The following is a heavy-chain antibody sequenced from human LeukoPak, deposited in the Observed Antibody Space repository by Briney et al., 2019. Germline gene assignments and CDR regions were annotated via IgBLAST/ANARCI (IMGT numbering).Heavy chain of an antibody. CDR3: ARAIAARPPDAFDI. D-gene: IGHD6-6*01. J-gene: IGHJ3*02. CDR1: GGSISSYY. V-gene: IGHV4-4*07. CDR2: IYTSGST. Sequence: TSETLSLTCTVSGGSISSYYWNWIRQPAGKGLEWIGRIYTSGSTNYNPSLKSRVTMSVDTSKNQFSLKLSSVTAADTAVYYCARAIAARPPDAFDIWGQGTMVTVSS.